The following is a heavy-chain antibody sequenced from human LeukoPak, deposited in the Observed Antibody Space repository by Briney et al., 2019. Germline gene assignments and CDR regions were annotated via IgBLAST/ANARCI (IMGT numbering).Heavy chain of an antibody. Sequence: GGSLRLSCAASGFTFSSYAMSWVRQAPGKGLEWVSAISGSGGSTYYADSVKGRFTISRDNSKNTLYLQMNGLRAEDTAVYYCAKAPSLPGGIAAAGFFDYWGQGTLATVSS. CDR3: AKAPSLPGGIAAAGFFDY. V-gene: IGHV3-23*01. CDR1: GFTFSSYA. J-gene: IGHJ4*02. D-gene: IGHD6-13*01. CDR2: ISGSGGST.